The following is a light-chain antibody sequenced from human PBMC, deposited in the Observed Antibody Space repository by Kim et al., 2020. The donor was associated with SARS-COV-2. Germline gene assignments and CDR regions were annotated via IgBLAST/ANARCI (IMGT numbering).Light chain of an antibody. V-gene: IGLV2-14*03. CDR3: SSFTTTGTYLI. CDR2: DVY. Sequence: LSQPASVSGSPGQSITISCIGTSSDIGDYNYVYWYQQQPGKAPKLMISDVYKRPSGVSSRFSGSKSGSTASLTISGLQAEDEADYYCSSFTTTGTYLICGGGTQLTVL. CDR1: SSDIGDYNY. J-gene: IGLJ2*01.